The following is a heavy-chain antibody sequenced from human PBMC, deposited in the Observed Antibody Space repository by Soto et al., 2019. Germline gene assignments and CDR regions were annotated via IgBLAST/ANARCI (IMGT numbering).Heavy chain of an antibody. V-gene: IGHV1-69*04. D-gene: IGHD6-13*01. Sequence: SVKVSCKACGYSFTSYYISCVRQAPGQGLEWMGRIIPILGIANYAQKFQGRVTITADKSTSTAYMELSSLRSEDTAVYYCARGPIYSSSWYDWFDPWGQGTLVTVSS. CDR2: IIPILGIA. CDR1: GYSFTSYY. J-gene: IGHJ5*02. CDR3: ARGPIYSSSWYDWFDP.